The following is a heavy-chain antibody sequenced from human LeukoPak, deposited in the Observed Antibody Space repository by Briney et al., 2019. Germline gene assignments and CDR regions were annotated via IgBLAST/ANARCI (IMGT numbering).Heavy chain of an antibody. CDR1: GFTFSNYG. D-gene: IGHD3-9*01. CDR2: VWYDGTTK. J-gene: IGHJ4*02. CDR3: ARGHYYTDMLTNYWVRYFDY. V-gene: IGHV3-33*01. Sequence: GRSLRLSCAASGFTFSNYGMHWVRQAPGKGLEWVAVVWYDGTTKNYADSVKGRFTISRDNSKNTLYMQMNSLRAEDTAVYYCARGHYYTDMLTNYWVRYFDYWGQGTLVTVSS.